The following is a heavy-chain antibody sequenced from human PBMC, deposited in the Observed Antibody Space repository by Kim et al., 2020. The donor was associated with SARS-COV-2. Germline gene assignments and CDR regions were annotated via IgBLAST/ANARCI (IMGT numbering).Heavy chain of an antibody. Sequence: GGSLRLSCAASGFTFSSYTMNWVRQAPGKGLEWVSSISSSSSYTYYADSVKGRFTISRDNSKNSLYLQMNSLRAEDTAVYYCARERGASSSWYETNYYDYYGRDVWGQGTPVTVSS. CDR1: GFTFSSYT. D-gene: IGHD6-13*01. V-gene: IGHV3-21*01. CDR2: ISSSSSYT. J-gene: IGHJ6*02. CDR3: ARERGASSSWYETNYYDYYGRDV.